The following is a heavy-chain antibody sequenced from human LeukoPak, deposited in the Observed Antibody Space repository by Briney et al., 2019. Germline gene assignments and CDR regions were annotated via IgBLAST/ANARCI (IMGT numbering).Heavy chain of an antibody. V-gene: IGHV4-59*01. CDR2: IYYSGST. J-gene: IGHJ5*02. CDR1: GGSISSYY. CDR3: ARSPGYQLPLNWFDP. D-gene: IGHD2-2*01. Sequence: SGTLSLTCTVSGGSISSYYWSWIRQPPGKGLEWIGYIYYSGSTNYNPSLKGRVTISVDTSKNQFSLKLSSVTAADTAVYYCARSPGYQLPLNWFDPWGQGTLVTVSS.